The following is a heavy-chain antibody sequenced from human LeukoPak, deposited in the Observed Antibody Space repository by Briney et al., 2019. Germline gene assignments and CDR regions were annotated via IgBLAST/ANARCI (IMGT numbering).Heavy chain of an antibody. D-gene: IGHD6-13*01. CDR2: IYPGDYDT. V-gene: IGHV5-51*01. CDR1: GYSFTCYW. Sequence: GEALKISCKGSGYSFTCYWIGWVRQMPGKGLEGMGIIYPGDYDTRYSPSFQGHAANSAHKSISTAYLQWSSLKASETARYYCARHSSSFQEGAFYIWRQGTMLTVSS. J-gene: IGHJ3*02. CDR3: ARHSSSFQEGAFYI.